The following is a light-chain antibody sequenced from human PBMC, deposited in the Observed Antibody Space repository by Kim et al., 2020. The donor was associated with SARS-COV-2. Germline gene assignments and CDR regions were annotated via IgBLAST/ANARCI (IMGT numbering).Light chain of an antibody. V-gene: IGLV2-11*03. Sequence: GPSITLSCTGNNRCVGCYNLVSWYQPPPGQAPQLLIYDVTKRPSGVPDRFSGSKSGNTASLTISGLQAEDEADYYCCSYAGRYTFVFGSGTKVTVL. CDR3: CSYAGRYTFV. CDR2: DVT. J-gene: IGLJ1*01. CDR1: NRCVGCYNL.